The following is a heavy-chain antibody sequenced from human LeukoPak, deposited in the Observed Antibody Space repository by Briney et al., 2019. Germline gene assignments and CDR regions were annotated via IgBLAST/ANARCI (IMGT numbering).Heavy chain of an antibody. J-gene: IGHJ5*02. V-gene: IGHV3-21*01. CDR2: ISSSSSYI. D-gene: IGHD6-13*01. CDR1: GFTFSSYS. Sequence: GGSLRLSCAASGFTFSSYSMNWVRQAPGKGLEWVSSISSSSSYIYYADSVKGRFTISRDNSKNTLYLQMNSLRAEDTAVYYCARGQQLGAATVIDPWGQGTLVTVSS. CDR3: ARGQQLGAATVIDP.